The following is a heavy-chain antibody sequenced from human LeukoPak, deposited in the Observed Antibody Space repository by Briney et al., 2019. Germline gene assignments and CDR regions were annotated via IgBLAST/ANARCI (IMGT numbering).Heavy chain of an antibody. J-gene: IGHJ4*02. CDR1: GFTFSSYN. D-gene: IGHD4-23*01. CDR2: ISSSSNYI. CDR3: ARLVTPEYYLDY. V-gene: IGHV3-21*01. Sequence: GGSLRLSCAASGFTFSSYNMNWVRQAPGKGLEWVSSISSSSNYIYYADSVKGRFTISRDNAKSSLYLQMNSLRAEDTAVYHCARLVTPEYYLDYWGQGTLVTVSS.